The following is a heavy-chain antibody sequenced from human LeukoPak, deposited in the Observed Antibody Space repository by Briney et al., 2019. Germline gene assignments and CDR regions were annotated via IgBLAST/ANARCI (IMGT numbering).Heavy chain of an antibody. J-gene: IGHJ5*02. CDR2: ISIIDGNT. Sequence: ASVKVSCKAFGYTFTKYGISWVRRAPGQGLEWMGWISIIDGNTNYAQNLQGRVAMTTDTSTNTVYMELRSLRFDDTAVLYCARDSATTSGSDTWGQGALVTVSS. CDR3: ARDSATTSGSDT. CDR1: GYTFTKYG. V-gene: IGHV1-18*01. D-gene: IGHD1-26*01.